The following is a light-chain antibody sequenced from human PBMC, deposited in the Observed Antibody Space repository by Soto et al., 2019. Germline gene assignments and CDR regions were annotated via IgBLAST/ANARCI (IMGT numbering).Light chain of an antibody. CDR2: EAS. Sequence: DIQMTQSPSSLSASVGDRVTITCRASQSISSFLNWYQQKPGKAPKLLIYEASSLQSGVPSRFSGSGSGTDFTLTISSLQPEDFATYYCQQSYSTPFPFGPGTKVDIK. V-gene: IGKV1-39*01. J-gene: IGKJ3*01. CDR3: QQSYSTPFP. CDR1: QSISSF.